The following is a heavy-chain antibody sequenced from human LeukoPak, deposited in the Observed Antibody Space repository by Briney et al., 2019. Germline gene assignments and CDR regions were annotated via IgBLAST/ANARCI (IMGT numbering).Heavy chain of an antibody. V-gene: IGHV3-21*04. D-gene: IGHD1-14*01. CDR2: ISSSSSYI. J-gene: IGHJ4*02. Sequence: GGSLRLSCAASGFTFSTYTMNWVRQAPGKGLEWVSSISSSSSYIYYADSVKGRFTISRDNSKDTLYLQMNRLRAEDTAVYYCAKPARTDYADYWGQGTLVTVSS. CDR3: AKPARTDYADY. CDR1: GFTFSTYT.